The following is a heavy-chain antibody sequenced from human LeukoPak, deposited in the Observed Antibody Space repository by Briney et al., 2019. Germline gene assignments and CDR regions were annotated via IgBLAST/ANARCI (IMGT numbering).Heavy chain of an antibody. CDR3: ESGGPDY. V-gene: IGHV3-30*04. J-gene: IGHJ4*02. Sequence: GRSLRLSCAASGFDISSYAMHWVRQAPGKGLEWVAVISYDGSNKYYADSVKGRFTISRDNSKNTLYLQMNSLRAEDTAVYYCESGGPDYWGQGTLVTVSS. D-gene: IGHD2-15*01. CDR1: GFDISSYA. CDR2: ISYDGSNK.